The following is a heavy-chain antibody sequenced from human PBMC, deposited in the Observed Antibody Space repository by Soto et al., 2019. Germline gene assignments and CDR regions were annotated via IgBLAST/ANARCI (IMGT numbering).Heavy chain of an antibody. V-gene: IGHV1-46*01. D-gene: IGHD3-22*01. J-gene: IGHJ5*02. CDR2: FNPSDGYT. CDR1: GYRFISNY. CDR3: ARGGIVVVMPEAWFDP. Sequence: ASVKVSCKASGYRFISNYIHWVRQAPGQGLEWMGIFNPSDGYTTYAQKFQGRITMTGDTSTGTVYMDLSSLRSDDTAVYYCARGGIVVVMPEAWFDPWGQGTLVTVSS.